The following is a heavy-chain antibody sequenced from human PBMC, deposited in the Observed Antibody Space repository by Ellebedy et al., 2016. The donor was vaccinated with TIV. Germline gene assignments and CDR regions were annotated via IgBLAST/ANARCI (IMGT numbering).Heavy chain of an antibody. CDR1: GFTFSSYA. V-gene: IGHV3-23*01. Sequence: GESLKISXAASGFTFSSYAMSWVRQAPGKGLEWVSAISGSGGSTYYADSVKGRFTISRDNSKNTLYLQMNSLRAEDTAVYYCATVVPAAIRYFQHWGQGTLVTVSS. J-gene: IGHJ1*01. CDR3: ATVVPAAIRYFQH. D-gene: IGHD2-2*02. CDR2: ISGSGGST.